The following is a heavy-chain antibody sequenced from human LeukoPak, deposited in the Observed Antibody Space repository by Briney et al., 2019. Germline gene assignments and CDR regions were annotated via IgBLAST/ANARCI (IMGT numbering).Heavy chain of an antibody. CDR1: GFTFSSYG. CDR3: ARDLDYGSGSAGFDY. D-gene: IGHD3-10*01. CDR2: IWYDGSNK. Sequence: GGPLRLSCAASGFTFSSYGMHWVRQAPGKGLEWVAVIWYDGSNKYYADSVKGRFTISRDNSKNTLYLQMNSLRAEDTAVYYCARDLDYGSGSAGFDYWGQGTLVTVSS. J-gene: IGHJ4*02. V-gene: IGHV3-33*01.